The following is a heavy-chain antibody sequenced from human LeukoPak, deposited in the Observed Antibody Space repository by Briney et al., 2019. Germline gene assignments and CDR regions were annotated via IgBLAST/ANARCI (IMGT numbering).Heavy chain of an antibody. J-gene: IGHJ6*03. Sequence: SETLSLTCAVYGGSFSGYYWSWIRQPPGKGLEWIGEINHSGSTNYNPSLKSRVTISVDTSKNQFSLKLSSVTAADTAVYYCARVPAASYYSYYYMDVWGKGTTVTVSS. CDR3: ARVPAASYYSYYYMDV. CDR2: INHSGST. V-gene: IGHV4-34*01. D-gene: IGHD2-2*01. CDR1: GGSFSGYY.